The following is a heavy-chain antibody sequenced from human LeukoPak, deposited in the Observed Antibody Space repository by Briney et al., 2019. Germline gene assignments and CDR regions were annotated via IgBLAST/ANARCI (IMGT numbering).Heavy chain of an antibody. CDR2: ISSSGSTI. J-gene: IGHJ6*04. Sequence: PGGSLRLSCAASGFTFSDYYMSWIRQAPGKGLEWVSYISSSGSTIYYADSVKGRFTISRDNSKNTLYLQMNSLRAEDTAVYYCARDPRGYSYGFYYYYGMDVWGKGTTVTVSS. CDR3: ARDPRGYSYGFYYYYGMDV. D-gene: IGHD5-18*01. CDR1: GFTFSDYY. V-gene: IGHV3-11*04.